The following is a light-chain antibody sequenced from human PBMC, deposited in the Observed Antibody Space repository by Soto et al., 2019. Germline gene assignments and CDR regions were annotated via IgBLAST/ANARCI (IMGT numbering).Light chain of an antibody. CDR3: QQYGSSPLT. CDR1: QSVSSSY. V-gene: IGKV3-20*01. Sequence: EIVLTQSPGTLSLSPGERATLSCRASQSVSSSYLAWYQQKPGQAPRLLIYDASSRATGIPDRFSGSGSGTDFTLTISRLEPEDFAVYYCQQYGSSPLTXGXX. J-gene: IGKJ4*01. CDR2: DAS.